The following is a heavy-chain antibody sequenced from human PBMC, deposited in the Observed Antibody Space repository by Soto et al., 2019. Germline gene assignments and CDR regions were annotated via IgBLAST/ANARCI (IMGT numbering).Heavy chain of an antibody. CDR1: GYIRNTDW. D-gene: IGHD1-26*01. CDR3: SRHQVGMVADDS. CDR2: IDPLDSHT. V-gene: IGHV5-10-1*01. Sequence: HVEPLKISCKASGYIRNTDWISWVRQKPGKGLEWMGRIDPLDSHTKYSPSFEGRVNISADRSIATAYLHWTSLETYDTAIYYCSRHQVGMVADDSWGKGTLVTV. J-gene: IGHJ5*01.